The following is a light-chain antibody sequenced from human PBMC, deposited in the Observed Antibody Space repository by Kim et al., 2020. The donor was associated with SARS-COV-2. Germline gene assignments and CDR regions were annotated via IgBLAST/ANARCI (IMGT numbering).Light chain of an antibody. CDR1: QTVNTN. CDR3: QQYNDWPT. CDR2: GAS. Sequence: LSVSPGERVILSCRDRQTVNTNLAWYQQKPGQAPRLLMYGASTRATGIPTRFSGTGSGTEFTLSISSLQSEDFAVYYCQQYNDWPTFGQGTKLEI. J-gene: IGKJ2*01. V-gene: IGKV3-15*01.